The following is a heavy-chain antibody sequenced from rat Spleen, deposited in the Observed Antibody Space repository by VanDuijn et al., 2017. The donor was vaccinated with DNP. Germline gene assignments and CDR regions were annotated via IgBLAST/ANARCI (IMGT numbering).Heavy chain of an antibody. D-gene: IGHD1-2*01. CDR2: ISYEGSST. Sequence: EVQLVESGGGLVQPGRSLKLSCAASGFTFSDYYMAWVRQAPKKGLEWVASISYEGSSTYYGDSVKGRFTISRDNAKSTLYLQMNSLRSEDTATYYCARPLYYSSPYWFAYWAQGTLVTVSS. V-gene: IGHV5-22*01. J-gene: IGHJ3*01. CDR1: GFTFSDYY. CDR3: ARPLYYSSPYWFAY.